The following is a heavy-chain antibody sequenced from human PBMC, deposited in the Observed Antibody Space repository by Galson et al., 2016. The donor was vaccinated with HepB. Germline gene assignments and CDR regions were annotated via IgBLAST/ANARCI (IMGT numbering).Heavy chain of an antibody. CDR1: GYTFTAHY. CDR2: INLRSGST. CDR3: ARGEVMGWYYLGL. Sequence: SVKVSCKASGYTFTAHYMHWVRQAPGQGLEWVGWINLRSGSTKSAETFQGRVTMTRDTSISTVYMEVTGLRSDDTAVYYCARGEVMGWYYLGLWGQGTLVTVSS. D-gene: IGHD6-19*01. V-gene: IGHV1-2*02. J-gene: IGHJ4*02.